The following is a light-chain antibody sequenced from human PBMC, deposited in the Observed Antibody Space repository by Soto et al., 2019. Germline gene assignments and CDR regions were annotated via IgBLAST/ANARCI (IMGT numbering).Light chain of an antibody. Sequence: QSVQTQPPSASGTPGQRVTISCSGSSSNIGSNTVNWYQQLPGTAPRLLIYSNSQRPSGVPDRFSGSKSGTSASLAISGLQSEDEADYYCAVWDDTLNGGVFGGGTKLTVL. CDR3: AVWDDTLNGGV. CDR2: SNS. CDR1: SSNIGSNT. V-gene: IGLV1-44*01. J-gene: IGLJ3*02.